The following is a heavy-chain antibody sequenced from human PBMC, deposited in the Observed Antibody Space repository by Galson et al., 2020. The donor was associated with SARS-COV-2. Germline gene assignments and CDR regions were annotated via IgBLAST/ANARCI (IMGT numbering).Heavy chain of an antibody. Sequence: GESLKISCAASGFTFSSYEMNWVRQAPGKGLEWVSYISSSGSTIYYADSVKGRFTISRDNAKNSLYLQMNSLRAEDTAVYYCARDTSWGVYCRGDCYSYYYYDMDVWGQGTTVTVSS. D-gene: IGHD2-21*02. V-gene: IGHV3-48*03. CDR2: ISSSGSTI. J-gene: IGHJ6*02. CDR1: GFTFSSYE. CDR3: ARDTSWGVYCRGDCYSYYYYDMDV.